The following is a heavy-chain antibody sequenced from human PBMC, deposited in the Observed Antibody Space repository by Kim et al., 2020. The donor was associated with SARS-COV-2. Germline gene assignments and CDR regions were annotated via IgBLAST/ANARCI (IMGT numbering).Heavy chain of an antibody. D-gene: IGHD2-8*01. Sequence: ASVKVSCKASGYTFTSYAMNGVRQAPGQGLELMGWINTNTGNPTYSQGCPERFFFSLDTLVRTAYLQTSGLMAEDTTVCYLASEMENLSRGTLAWCQGTL. V-gene: IGHV7-4-1*02. CDR3: ASEMENLSRGTLA. J-gene: IGHJ5*02. CDR2: INTNTGNP. CDR1: GYTFTSYA.